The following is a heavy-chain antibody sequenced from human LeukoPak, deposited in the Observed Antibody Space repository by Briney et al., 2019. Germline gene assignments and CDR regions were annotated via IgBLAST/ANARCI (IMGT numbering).Heavy chain of an antibody. CDR2: IIPIFGTA. V-gene: IGHV1-69*06. CDR3: ARGHGVVVPAAIFGFDP. Sequence: ASVKVSCKASGGTFSSYAISWVRQAPGQGLEWMGGIIPIFGTANYAQKFQGRVTITADKSTSTAYMELSSLRSEDTAVYYCARGHGVVVPAAIFGFDPWGQGTLVTVSS. CDR1: GGTFSSYA. D-gene: IGHD2-2*02. J-gene: IGHJ5*02.